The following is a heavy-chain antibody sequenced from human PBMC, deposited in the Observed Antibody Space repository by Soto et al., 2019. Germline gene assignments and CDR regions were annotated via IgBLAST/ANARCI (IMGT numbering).Heavy chain of an antibody. V-gene: IGHV3-53*01. CDR1: GFTVSSNF. J-gene: IGHJ6*02. CDR3: TRGAGNSWVYEYGMDV. D-gene: IGHD6-13*01. Sequence: EVQLVESGGGLIQPGGSLRLSCAASGFTVSSNFMTWVRQAPGKGLEWVSNIHRGGTTYYADAVRGRSSVSRDNSKNALFLQMNSLRVEDTAVYFCTRGAGNSWVYEYGMDVWGQGTAVTVSS. CDR2: IHRGGTT.